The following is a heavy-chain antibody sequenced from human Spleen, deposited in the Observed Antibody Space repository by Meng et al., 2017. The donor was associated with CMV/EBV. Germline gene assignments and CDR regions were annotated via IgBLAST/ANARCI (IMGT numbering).Heavy chain of an antibody. CDR2: TYYKSKWYN. D-gene: IGHD6-25*01. Sequence: QVQLQQPGPGLVKPSQTLSRTWAISGDSVSTNSAAWNWIRQSPSGGLEWLGRTYYKSKWYNDYAESVKSRITINPDTSKNQFSLQLNSVTPEDTAVYYCARDPAAFDFWGQGILVTVSS. CDR3: ARDPAAFDF. CDR1: GDSVSTNSAA. J-gene: IGHJ4*02. V-gene: IGHV6-1*01.